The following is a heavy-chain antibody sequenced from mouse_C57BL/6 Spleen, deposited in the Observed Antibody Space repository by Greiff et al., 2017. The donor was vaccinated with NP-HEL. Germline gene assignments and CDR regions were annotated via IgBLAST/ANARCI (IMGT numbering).Heavy chain of an antibody. V-gene: IGHV5-6*02. Sequence: DVKLVESGGDLVKPGGSLKLSCAASGFTFSSYGMSWVRQTPDKRLEWVATISSGGSYTYYPDSVKGRFTISRDNAKNTLYLQMSSLKSEDTAMYYCARTYYSNFGDYWGQGTTLTVSS. J-gene: IGHJ2*01. D-gene: IGHD2-5*01. CDR2: ISSGGSYT. CDR1: GFTFSSYG. CDR3: ARTYYSNFGDY.